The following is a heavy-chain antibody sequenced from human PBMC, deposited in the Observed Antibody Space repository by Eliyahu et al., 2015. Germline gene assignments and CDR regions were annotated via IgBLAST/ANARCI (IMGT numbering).Heavy chain of an antibody. Sequence: QVQLQESGPGLVKPSETVSLTCXVSGGSVSSGSYYWSWIRQPPGKGLEWIGYIYYNGRTNYNPSLKSRVTISVDTSKNQFSLKLSSVTAADTAVYYCARVAYSAYDLGYFDYWGQGTLVTVSS. CDR3: ARVAYSAYDLGYFDY. CDR2: IYYNGRT. D-gene: IGHD5-12*01. J-gene: IGHJ4*02. V-gene: IGHV4-61*01. CDR1: GGSVSSGSYY.